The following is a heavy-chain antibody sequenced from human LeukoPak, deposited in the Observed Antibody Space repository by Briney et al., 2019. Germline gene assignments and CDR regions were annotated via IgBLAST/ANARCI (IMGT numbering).Heavy chain of an antibody. J-gene: IGHJ3*02. CDR3: AKDIASVPYDAFDI. Sequence: PGGSLRLSCATSGFTVSSNYMTWVRQAPGKGLEWVSGISGSGGSTYYADSVKGRFTISRDNSKNTLYLQMNSLRAEDTAVYYCAKDIASVPYDAFDIWGQGTMVTVSS. V-gene: IGHV3-23*01. D-gene: IGHD2-2*01. CDR1: GFTVSSNY. CDR2: ISGSGGST.